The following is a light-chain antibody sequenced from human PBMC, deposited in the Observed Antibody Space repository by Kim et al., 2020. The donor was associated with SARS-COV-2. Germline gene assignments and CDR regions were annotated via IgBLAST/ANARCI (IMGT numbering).Light chain of an antibody. CDR1: QSVLYSSNNKNY. Sequence: DIVMTQSPDSLAVSLGERATINCKSSQSVLYSSNNKNYLAWYQHRPGQPPKLLIYWASTRQSGVPDRFSGSGSGTDFTLTISSLQAEDVAVYYCQQYQHAPHTCGQGTKLEI. CDR3: QQYQHAPHT. V-gene: IGKV4-1*01. J-gene: IGKJ2*01. CDR2: WAS.